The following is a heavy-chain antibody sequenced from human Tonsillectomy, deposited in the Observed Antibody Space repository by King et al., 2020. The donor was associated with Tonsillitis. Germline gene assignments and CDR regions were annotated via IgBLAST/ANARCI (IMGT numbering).Heavy chain of an antibody. V-gene: IGHV4-31*03. D-gene: IGHD3-22*01. CDR1: DGSISSGGYY. CDR2: IFHSGST. J-gene: IGHJ4*02. CDR3: ARLSYYDSRGYYHYYFDY. Sequence: QVQLQESGPGLVKPSQTLSLTCTVSDGSISSGGYYWSWIRQHPGKGLEWIGNIFHSGSTYYNPSLKSRIIISVDRSKNQFSLKLSSVTAADTAVYYCARLSYYDSRGYYHYYFDYWGQGTLVSVSS.